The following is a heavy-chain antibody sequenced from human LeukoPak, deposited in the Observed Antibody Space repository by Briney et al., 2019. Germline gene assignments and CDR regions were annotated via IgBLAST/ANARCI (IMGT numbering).Heavy chain of an antibody. Sequence: SETLSLTCTVSGGSISSYYWGWIRQPPGKGLEWIGSIYYSGSTYYNPSLKSRVTISVDTSKNQFSLKLSSVTAADTAVYYCARAKITMIVVVIHDAFDIWGQGTMVTVSS. J-gene: IGHJ3*02. CDR2: IYYSGST. CDR3: ARAKITMIVVVIHDAFDI. CDR1: GGSISSYY. D-gene: IGHD3-22*01. V-gene: IGHV4-39*07.